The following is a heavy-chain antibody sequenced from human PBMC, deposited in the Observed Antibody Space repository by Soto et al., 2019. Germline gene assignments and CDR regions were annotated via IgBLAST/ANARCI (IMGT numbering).Heavy chain of an antibody. D-gene: IGHD2-2*01. V-gene: IGHV3-33*01. Sequence: GGSLRLSCAASGFTFSSYGMHWVRQAPGKGLEWVAVIWYDGSNKYYADSVKGRFTISRDNSKNTLYLQMNSLRAEGTAVYYCARDLPRRGAAAIGPHDYWGQGTLVTVSS. CDR2: IWYDGSNK. J-gene: IGHJ4*02. CDR3: ARDLPRRGAAAIGPHDY. CDR1: GFTFSSYG.